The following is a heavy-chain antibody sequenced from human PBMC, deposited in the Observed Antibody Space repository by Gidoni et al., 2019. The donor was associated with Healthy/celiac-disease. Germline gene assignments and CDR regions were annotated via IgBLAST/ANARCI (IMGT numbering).Heavy chain of an antibody. D-gene: IGHD4-17*01. Sequence: QVTLKESGPVLVKPTETLTLTCTVSGFPLSNAKMGVSWIRQPPGKALEWLAHIFSNDEKSYSTSLKSRLTISKDTSKSQVVLTMTNMDPVDTATYYCARITETVSTVAIRSFDYWGQGTLVTVSS. CDR3: ARITETVSTVAIRSFDY. V-gene: IGHV2-26*01. CDR2: IFSNDEK. CDR1: GFPLSNAKMG. J-gene: IGHJ4*02.